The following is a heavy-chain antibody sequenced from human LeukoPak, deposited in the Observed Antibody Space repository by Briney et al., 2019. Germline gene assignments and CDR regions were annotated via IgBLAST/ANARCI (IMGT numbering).Heavy chain of an antibody. J-gene: IGHJ4*02. Sequence: GGSLRLSCAASGFTFSSYEMNWVRQAPGKGLEWVSYISSSGSTIYYADSVKGRFTISRDNAKNSLYLQMNSLRAEDTAVYYCARDYYYGSGKIHYWGQGTLVTVSS. CDR1: GFTFSSYE. D-gene: IGHD3-10*01. CDR3: ARDYYYGSGKIHY. CDR2: ISSSGSTI. V-gene: IGHV3-48*03.